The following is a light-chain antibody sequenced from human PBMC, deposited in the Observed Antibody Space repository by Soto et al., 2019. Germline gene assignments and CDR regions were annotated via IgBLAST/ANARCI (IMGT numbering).Light chain of an antibody. V-gene: IGLV1-51*01. J-gene: IGLJ1*01. Sequence: QSVLTQPPSVSGAPGQRVTMSCTGSSSNIGAGYDVQWYQMLPGAAPKVLIYDDDKRPSGIPDRFSGSKSGTSATLGITGFQTGDEADYYCGSWDSSLSADVFGTGTKVTVL. CDR1: SSNIGAGYD. CDR2: DDD. CDR3: GSWDSSLSADV.